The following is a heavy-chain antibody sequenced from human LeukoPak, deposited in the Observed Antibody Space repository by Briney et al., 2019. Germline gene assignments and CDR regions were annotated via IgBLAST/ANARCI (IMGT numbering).Heavy chain of an antibody. V-gene: IGHV1-18*04. CDR3: ARHGLYSGHEWDY. CDR2: INSYNGYT. D-gene: IGHD5-12*01. CDR1: GYTFTSYD. J-gene: IGHJ4*02. Sequence: ASVRVSCKTSGYTFTSYDISWVRQAPGQGLEWMGWINSYNGYTNYTQKLQDRVTMTTDTSTRTVSMELRSLRSDDTAMYYCARHGLYSGHEWDYWGQGTLVTVSS.